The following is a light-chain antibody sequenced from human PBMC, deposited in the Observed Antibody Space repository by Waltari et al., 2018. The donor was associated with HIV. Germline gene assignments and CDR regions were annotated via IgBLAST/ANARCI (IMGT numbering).Light chain of an antibody. J-gene: IGLJ2*01. V-gene: IGLV3-1*01. Sequence: SYELTQPPSVSVSPGQTASLTCPGDNLGDKYACWYQQKPGQSPVLVIYQDSKRTSGIPERFSGSNSGNTATLTISGTQAMDEADYYCQAWDSSTAVVFGGGTKLTVL. CDR1: NLGDKY. CDR2: QDS. CDR3: QAWDSSTAVV.